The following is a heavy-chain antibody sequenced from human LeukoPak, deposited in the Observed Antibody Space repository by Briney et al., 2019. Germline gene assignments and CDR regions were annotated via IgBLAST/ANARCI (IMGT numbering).Heavy chain of an antibody. Sequence: QPGRSLRLSCAASGFTFSSYGMHWVRQAPSKGLEWVAVIWYDGSNKYYADSVKGRFTISRDNSKNTLYLQMNSLRAEDTAVYYCAKETEYNVGGLYYYYGMDVWGQGTTVTVSS. CDR3: AKETEYNVGGLYYYYGMDV. D-gene: IGHD1-1*01. CDR1: GFTFSSYG. CDR2: IWYDGSNK. V-gene: IGHV3-33*06. J-gene: IGHJ6*02.